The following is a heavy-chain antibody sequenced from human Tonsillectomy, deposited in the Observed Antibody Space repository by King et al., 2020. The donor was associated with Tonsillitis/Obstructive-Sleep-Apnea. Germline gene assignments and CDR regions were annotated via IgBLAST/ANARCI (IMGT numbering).Heavy chain of an antibody. CDR2: ISHSGSN. Sequence: QLQESGPGMVKPSGTMSLTCADSGGFISSSNWWSWVCQPPGKGLEWIGEISHSGSNNYNASLKSRVTISVDKSKNQFSLKLTTVTAADTAVYYCARDGAYDEDAFDVWGQGTKVTVSS. V-gene: IGHV4-4*02. CDR3: ARDGAYDEDAFDV. CDR1: GGFISSSNW. J-gene: IGHJ3*01. D-gene: IGHD3-22*01.